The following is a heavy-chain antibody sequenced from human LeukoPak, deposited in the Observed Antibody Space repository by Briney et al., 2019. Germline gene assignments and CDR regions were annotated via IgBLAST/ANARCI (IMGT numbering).Heavy chain of an antibody. Sequence: GSLRLSCAASGFTFSSYAMSWVRQAPGKGLEWVSAISGSGGSTYCADSVKGRFTISRDNSKNTLYLQMNSLRAEDTAVYYCAKPPPYYSSSSDVHPNWFDPWGQGTLVTVSS. CDR3: AKPPPYYSSSSDVHPNWFDP. CDR1: GFTFSSYA. CDR2: ISGSGGST. J-gene: IGHJ5*02. D-gene: IGHD6-6*01. V-gene: IGHV3-23*01.